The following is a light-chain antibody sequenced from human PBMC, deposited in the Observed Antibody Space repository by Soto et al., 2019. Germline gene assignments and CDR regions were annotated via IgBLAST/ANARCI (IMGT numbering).Light chain of an antibody. J-gene: IGLJ3*02. Sequence: QSALTQPPSASGSPGQSVTISCTGTSSDVGGYKYVSWYQQHSGKAPKLMIYEGTKRPSGVPDRFSGSKSGDTASLTVSGLQAEDEADYYCVSYAGSNNLVFGGGTKLTAL. CDR1: SSDVGGYKY. V-gene: IGLV2-8*01. CDR2: EGT. CDR3: VSYAGSNNLV.